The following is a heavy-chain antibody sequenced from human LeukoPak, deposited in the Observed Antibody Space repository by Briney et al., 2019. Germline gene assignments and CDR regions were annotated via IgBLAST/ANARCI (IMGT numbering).Heavy chain of an antibody. V-gene: IGHV3-23*01. D-gene: IGHD3-16*02. CDR2: ISGSGGST. CDR1: GFTFSSYA. Sequence: AGGSLRLSCAASGFTFSSYAMSRVRQAPGKGLEWVSAISGSGGSTYYADSVKGRFTISRDNSKNTLYLQMNSLRAEDTAVYYCAKNGDIYDYVWGSYRYYFDYWGQGTLVTVSS. J-gene: IGHJ4*02. CDR3: AKNGDIYDYVWGSYRYYFDY.